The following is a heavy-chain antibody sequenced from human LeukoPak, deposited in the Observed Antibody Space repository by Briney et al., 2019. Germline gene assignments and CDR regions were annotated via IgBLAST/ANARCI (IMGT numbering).Heavy chain of an antibody. J-gene: IGHJ4*02. Sequence: GGSLRLSCAASGFTFSSSWMIWARQAPGKGLEWVANINQDGGQKYYLDSVKGRFTISRDNADNSLYLQMDCLRAEDTAVYYCATNTRAYAVLLAYWGQGTLVTVSS. D-gene: IGHD4-17*01. CDR3: ATNTRAYAVLLAY. CDR2: INQDGGQK. V-gene: IGHV3-7*01. CDR1: GFTFSSSW.